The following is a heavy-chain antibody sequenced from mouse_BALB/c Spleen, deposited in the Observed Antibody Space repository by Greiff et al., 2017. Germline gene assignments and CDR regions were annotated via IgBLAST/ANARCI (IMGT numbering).Heavy chain of an antibody. Sequence: EVQRVESGGGLVQPGGSRKLSCAASGFTFSSYAMSWVRQSPEKRLEWVAEISSGGSYTYYPDTVTGRFTISRDNAKNTLYLEMSSLRSEDTAMYYCAREITTVVGAMDYWGQGTSVTVSS. CDR1: GFTFSSYA. CDR3: AREITTVVGAMDY. CDR2: ISSGGSYT. V-gene: IGHV5-9-4*01. J-gene: IGHJ4*01. D-gene: IGHD1-1*01.